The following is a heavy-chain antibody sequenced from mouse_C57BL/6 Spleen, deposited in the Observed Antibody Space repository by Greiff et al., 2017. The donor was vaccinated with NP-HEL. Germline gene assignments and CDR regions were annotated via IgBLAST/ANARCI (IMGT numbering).Heavy chain of an antibody. V-gene: IGHV10-1*01. Sequence: EVHLVESGGGLVQPKGSLKLSCAASGFSFNTYAMNWVRQAPGKGLEWVARIRSKSNNSATYYADTVKDRFTISRADSESMLYLQMNNLKTEDTAMDYCGRHEPFDDYYPFAYWGQGTLVTVSA. J-gene: IGHJ3*01. CDR3: GRHEPFDDYYPFAY. CDR1: GFSFNTYA. CDR2: IRSKSNNSAT. D-gene: IGHD2-3*01.